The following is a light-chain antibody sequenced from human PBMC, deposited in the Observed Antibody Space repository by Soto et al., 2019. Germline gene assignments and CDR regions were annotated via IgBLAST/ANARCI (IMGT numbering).Light chain of an antibody. CDR1: QSVASSY. CDR3: QQRTDRPPWT. V-gene: IGKV3D-20*02. CDR2: SAS. J-gene: IGKJ1*01. Sequence: EVVLTQSPGTLSLSPGERVTLSCRASQSVASSYLAWYQQKPGRAPRLLFYSASSRATGIPDRFSGSGSGTEFTLTISRLEPEDFAVYYCQQRTDRPPWTFGQGTKVESK.